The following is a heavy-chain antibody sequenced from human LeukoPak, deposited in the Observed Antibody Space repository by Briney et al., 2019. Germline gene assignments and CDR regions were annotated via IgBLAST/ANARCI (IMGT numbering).Heavy chain of an antibody. CDR1: RFTFSNFA. CDR2: ISYDGSNK. V-gene: IGHV3-30*18. D-gene: IGHD5-18*01. J-gene: IGHJ4*02. Sequence: GGSLRLSCAASRFTFSNFAMSWVRQAPGKGLEWVAVISYDGSNKYYADSVKGRFTISRDNSKNTLYLQMNSLRAEDTAVYYCAKDKSRDTAMVTSFDYWGQGTLVTVSS. CDR3: AKDKSRDTAMVTSFDY.